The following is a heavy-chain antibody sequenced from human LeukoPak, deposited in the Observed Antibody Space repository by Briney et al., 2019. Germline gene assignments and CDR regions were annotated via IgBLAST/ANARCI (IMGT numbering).Heavy chain of an antibody. CDR2: IRSTSSDT. V-gene: IGHV3-48*02. Sequence: GGSLRLSCAASGFPFSEFPMNWVRQAPGKGLEWLSNIRSTSSDTYYADSVKGRFTISRDNAKNSLYLQMSSLRDDDTAVYYCVSFYETYWGRGTLVTVSS. CDR3: VSFYETY. D-gene: IGHD2/OR15-2a*01. J-gene: IGHJ4*02. CDR1: GFPFSEFP.